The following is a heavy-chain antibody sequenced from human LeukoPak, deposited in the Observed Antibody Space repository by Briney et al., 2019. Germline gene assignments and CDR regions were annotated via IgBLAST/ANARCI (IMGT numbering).Heavy chain of an antibody. D-gene: IGHD1-26*01. CDR2: INPILGIA. Sequence: ASVKVSCKASGYTFTGYYIHWVRQAPGQGLEWMGRINPILGIANYAQKFQGRVTITADKSTSTAYMELSSLRSEDTAVYYCARIPPIVGATEVYFDYWGQGTLVTVSS. J-gene: IGHJ4*02. CDR3: ARIPPIVGATEVYFDY. V-gene: IGHV1-69*10. CDR1: GYTFTGYY.